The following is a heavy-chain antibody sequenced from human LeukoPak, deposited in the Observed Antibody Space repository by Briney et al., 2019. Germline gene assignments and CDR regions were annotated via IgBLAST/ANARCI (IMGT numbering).Heavy chain of an antibody. J-gene: IGHJ4*02. CDR2: IKSKTDGGTT. CDR1: GFTFSNAW. Sequence: GGSLRLSCAASGFTFSNAWMSWVRQAPGEGLEWVGRIKSKTDGGTTDYAAPVKGRFTISRDDSKNTLYLQMNSLKTEDTAVYYCTTVHQGLGWDYGDYAIDYWGQGTLVTVSS. CDR3: TTVHQGLGWDYGDYAIDY. V-gene: IGHV3-15*01. D-gene: IGHD4-17*01.